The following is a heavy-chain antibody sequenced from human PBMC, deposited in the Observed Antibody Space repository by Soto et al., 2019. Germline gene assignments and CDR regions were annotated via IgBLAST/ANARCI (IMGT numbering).Heavy chain of an antibody. Sequence: SETLSLTCNVSGDSITRGGYYWSWVRQHPGKGLEWLGYIYYRGSTYYNPSLKSRVHISVDTSKKHFSLRLSSVTAADTAVYYCARVEVVITRGALDYWGPGTLVTVSS. J-gene: IGHJ4*02. CDR1: GDSITRGGYY. D-gene: IGHD2-15*01. CDR2: IYYRGST. V-gene: IGHV4-31*03. CDR3: ARVEVVITRGALDY.